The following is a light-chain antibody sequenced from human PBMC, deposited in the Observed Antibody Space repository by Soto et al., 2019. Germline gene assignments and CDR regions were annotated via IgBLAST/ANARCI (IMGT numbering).Light chain of an antibody. CDR2: EAS. Sequence: EIVLKQSPATLSMSPWERATLSSRASQSVSNYLARYQQKPGQAPRLLIYEASNRASGIPARFSGRGSGTDFTLTISSLEPEDFAVYYCQQRSNWPLTFGGGTKVDIK. CDR3: QQRSNWPLT. CDR1: QSVSNY. J-gene: IGKJ4*01. V-gene: IGKV3-11*01.